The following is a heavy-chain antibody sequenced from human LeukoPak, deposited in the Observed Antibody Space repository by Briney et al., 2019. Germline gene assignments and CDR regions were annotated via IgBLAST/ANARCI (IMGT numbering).Heavy chain of an antibody. CDR2: VYYSGST. D-gene: IGHD3-22*01. Sequence: SETLSLTCTVSGGSISSSSYFWAWIRQPPGKGLEWIGSVYYSGSTYYNPSLKSRVTISVDTSKNQFSLKLSSVSAADTAVYYCATISFYDTLYFVYWGQGTLVTVSS. CDR3: ATISFYDTLYFVY. J-gene: IGHJ4*02. V-gene: IGHV4-39*01. CDR1: GGSISSSSYF.